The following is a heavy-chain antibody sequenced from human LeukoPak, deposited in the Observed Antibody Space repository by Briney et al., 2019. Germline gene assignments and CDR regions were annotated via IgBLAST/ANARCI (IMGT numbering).Heavy chain of an antibody. D-gene: IGHD2-2*03. Sequence: SVKVSCKASGGTFSSNAISWVRQAPGQGLEWMGGIIPIFGTANYAQKFQGRVTITADESTSTAYMELSSLRSEDTAVYYCARVDPNSDAFDIWGQGTMVTVSS. CDR2: IIPIFGTA. CDR1: GGTFSSNA. J-gene: IGHJ3*02. V-gene: IGHV1-69*13. CDR3: ARVDPNSDAFDI.